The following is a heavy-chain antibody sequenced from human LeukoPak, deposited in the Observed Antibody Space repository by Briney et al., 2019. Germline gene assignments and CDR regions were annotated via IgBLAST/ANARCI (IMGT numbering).Heavy chain of an antibody. CDR1: GFTFDDYG. Sequence: PGGSLRLSCAASGFTFDDYGMSWVRQAPGKGLEWVSGINWNGGSTSYADSVKGRFTISRDNAKNSLYLQMNSLRAEDTALYYCARDFRYCSSTSCYFSWEINWFDPWGQGTLVTVSS. V-gene: IGHV3-20*04. CDR3: ARDFRYCSSTSCYFSWEINWFDP. D-gene: IGHD2-2*01. CDR2: INWNGGST. J-gene: IGHJ5*02.